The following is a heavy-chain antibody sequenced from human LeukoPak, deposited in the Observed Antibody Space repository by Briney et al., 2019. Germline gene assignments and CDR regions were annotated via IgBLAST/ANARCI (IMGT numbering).Heavy chain of an antibody. CDR3: ARGQLDSYNPFDY. CDR2: ISRSSGAI. V-gene: IGHV3-48*01. D-gene: IGHD1-1*01. CDR1: GFTFSSYS. J-gene: IGHJ4*02. Sequence: GGSLRLSCTASGFTFSSYSMNWVRQAPGKGLEWNSYISRSSGAIYYADSVKGRFTISRDNAENSLYLRMSSLRAVDTAVYFCARGQLDSYNPFDYWGQGILVTVSS.